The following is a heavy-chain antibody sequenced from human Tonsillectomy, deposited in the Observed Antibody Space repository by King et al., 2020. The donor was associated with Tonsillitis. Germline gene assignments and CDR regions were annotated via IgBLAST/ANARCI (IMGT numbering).Heavy chain of an antibody. D-gene: IGHD2-2*01. CDR3: ARGLRLQHTGSYGRAFDV. Sequence: VQLVESGGGLVKPGGSLRLSCAASGFTFSSYSMNWVRQAPGKGLEWVSCISSTSSYIYYADSVTGRFTISRDNAKNSLFLQMSSLSAEDTAVYYCARGLRLQHTGSYGRAFDVWGHGTVVTVSS. J-gene: IGHJ3*01. CDR2: ISSTSSYI. CDR1: GFTFSSYS. V-gene: IGHV3-21*01.